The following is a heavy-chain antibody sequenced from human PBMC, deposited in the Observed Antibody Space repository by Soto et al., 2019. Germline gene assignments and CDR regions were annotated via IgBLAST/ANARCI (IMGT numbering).Heavy chain of an antibody. J-gene: IGHJ3*02. CDR3: ANGGDYDFWSGYYDAFDI. CDR1: GFTFSSYA. Sequence: GGSLRLSCAASGFTFSSYAMSWVRQAPGKGLEWVSAISGSGGSTYYADSVKGRFTISRDNSKNKLYLQMNNLRAVDTAVYSCANGGDYDFWSGYYDAFDIWGQGTMVTVSS. D-gene: IGHD3-3*01. CDR2: ISGSGGST. V-gene: IGHV3-23*01.